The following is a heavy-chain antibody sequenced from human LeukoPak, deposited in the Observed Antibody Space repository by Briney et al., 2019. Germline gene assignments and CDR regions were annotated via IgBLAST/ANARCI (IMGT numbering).Heavy chain of an antibody. Sequence: SSETLSLTCAVSGGSISSGGYSWSWIRQPPGKGLEWIGYIYHSGSTYYNPSLKSRVTISVDTSKNQFSLKLSSVTAADTAVYYCASGQIGGSYYGLVIDYWGQGTLVTVSS. CDR1: GGSISSGGYS. CDR2: IYHSGST. J-gene: IGHJ4*02. CDR3: ASGQIGGSYYGLVIDY. D-gene: IGHD1-26*01. V-gene: IGHV4-30-2*01.